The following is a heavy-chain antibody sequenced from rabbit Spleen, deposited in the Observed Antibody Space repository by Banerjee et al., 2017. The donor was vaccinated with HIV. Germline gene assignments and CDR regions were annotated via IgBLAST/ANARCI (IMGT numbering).Heavy chain of an antibody. CDR1: GFSFNDDYV. J-gene: IGHJ4*01. Sequence: QEQLVESGGDLVKPEGSLTLPCTASGFSFNDDYVMCWVRQAPGKGLKWIACINTWSNRPVYASWVNGRFTISSDNAQNTVDLQMHSLTAADTATYFCARENVGGSFTLWGPGTLVTVS. V-gene: IGHV1S45*01. CDR2: INTWSNRP. D-gene: IGHD1-1*01. CDR3: ARENVGGSFTL.